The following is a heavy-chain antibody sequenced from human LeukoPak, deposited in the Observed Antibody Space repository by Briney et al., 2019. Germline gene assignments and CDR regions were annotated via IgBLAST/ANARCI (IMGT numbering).Heavy chain of an antibody. D-gene: IGHD4-17*01. CDR3: AKNGEEFDY. CDR1: GFTFSSNW. J-gene: IGHJ4*02. V-gene: IGHV3-7*02. Sequence: GVSVRLSCAASGFTFSSNWMSWVRQAPGKGLEWVANINQDGREKYYVDSVKGRFTISRDNAKNSLYLQMHSLRAEDTAVYYCAKNGEEFDYWGQGTLVTVSS. CDR2: INQDGREK.